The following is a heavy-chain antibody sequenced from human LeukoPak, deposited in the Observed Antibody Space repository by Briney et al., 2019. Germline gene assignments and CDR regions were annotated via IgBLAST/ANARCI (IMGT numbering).Heavy chain of an antibody. CDR1: GFTFSSYG. J-gene: IGHJ4*02. CDR2: ISSSSSYI. D-gene: IGHD3-10*01. Sequence: GGSLRLSCAASGFTFSSYGMNWVRQAPGKGLEWVSSISSSSSYIYYADSVKGRFTISRDNAKNSLYLQMNSLRAEDTAVYYCARTLMVRAQTSFDYWGQGTLVTVSS. V-gene: IGHV3-21*01. CDR3: ARTLMVRAQTSFDY.